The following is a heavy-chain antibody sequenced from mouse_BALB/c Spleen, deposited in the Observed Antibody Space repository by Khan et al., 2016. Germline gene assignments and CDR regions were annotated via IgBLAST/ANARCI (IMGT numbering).Heavy chain of an antibody. CDR3: AIRYFHYAMDY. D-gene: IGHD1-1*01. CDR1: GYTFINYG. V-gene: IGHV9-3-1*01. CDR2: INTYTGEP. Sequence: QIQLVQSGPELKKPGETVKISCKASGYTFINYGMNWVKQAPGKGLKWMGWINTYTGEPTYGDAFKGRFAFSLDTSANTAYLQINNLDNEDTATYFCAIRYFHYAMDYWGQGTSVTVSS. J-gene: IGHJ4*01.